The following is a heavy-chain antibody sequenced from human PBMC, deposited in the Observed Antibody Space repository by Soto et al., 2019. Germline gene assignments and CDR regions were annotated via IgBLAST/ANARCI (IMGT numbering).Heavy chain of an antibody. CDR1: GFTLSDYG. CDR2: IRGSGGSA. J-gene: IGHJ6*02. Sequence: EVQLLESGGGLVQPGGSLRLSCAASGFTLSDYGMSWVRQAPGKGLEWVSGIRGSGGSAYYADSVKGRFTISRDNSKNTLYLQLNSLRVEDTAVYYCARGDPQQLPSYYNYYYGMDVWGQGTTVTVSS. V-gene: IGHV3-23*01. CDR3: ARGDPQQLPSYYNYYYGMDV. D-gene: IGHD6-13*01.